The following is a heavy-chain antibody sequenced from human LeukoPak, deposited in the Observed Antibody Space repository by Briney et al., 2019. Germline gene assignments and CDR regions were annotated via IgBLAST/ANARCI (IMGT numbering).Heavy chain of an antibody. J-gene: IGHJ6*02. CDR2: ISYDGSNK. CDR1: GFTFSSYA. Sequence: GGSLRLSCAASGFTFSSYAMHWVRQAPGKGLEWVAGISYDGSNKYYADSVKGRFTISRDNSKNTLYLQMNSLRAEDTAVYYCARKGGVYYYGMDVWGQGTTVTVSS. CDR3: ARKGGVYYYGMDV. D-gene: IGHD3-10*01. V-gene: IGHV3-30-3*01.